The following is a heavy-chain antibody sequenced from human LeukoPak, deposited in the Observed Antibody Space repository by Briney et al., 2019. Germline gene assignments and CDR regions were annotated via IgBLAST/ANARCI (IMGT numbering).Heavy chain of an antibody. CDR2: ISISGSTI. Sequence: GGSLRLSCTASGFTFSSYTMNWVRQAPGKGLEWVSYISISGSTIYYADSVRGRFTISRDNAKNSLFLQMNTLRAEDTAVYYCARDPYSSTWSYGMDVWGQGTTVTVSS. CDR1: GFTFSSYT. J-gene: IGHJ6*02. D-gene: IGHD6-6*01. V-gene: IGHV3-48*04. CDR3: ARDPYSSTWSYGMDV.